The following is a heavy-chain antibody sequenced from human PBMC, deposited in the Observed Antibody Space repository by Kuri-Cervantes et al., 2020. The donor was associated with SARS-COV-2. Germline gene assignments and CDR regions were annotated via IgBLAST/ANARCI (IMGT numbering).Heavy chain of an antibody. V-gene: IGHV3-48*03. CDR1: GFTFSSYE. D-gene: IGHD4-17*01. Sequence: GESLKIPCAASGFTFSSYEMNWVRQAPGKGLEWVSYISSSGSTIYYADPVKGRFTVSRDNAKKSLYLQMNSLRAEDTAVYYCARDIPTTNDAFDIWGQGTMVTVSS. CDR2: ISSSGSTI. J-gene: IGHJ3*02. CDR3: ARDIPTTNDAFDI.